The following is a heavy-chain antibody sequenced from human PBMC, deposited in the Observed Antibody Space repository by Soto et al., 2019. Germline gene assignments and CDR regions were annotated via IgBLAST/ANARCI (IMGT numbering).Heavy chain of an antibody. CDR1: GFTFSSYA. V-gene: IGHV3-23*01. J-gene: IGHJ4*02. Sequence: EVQLLESGGGLVQPGGSLRLSCAASGFTFSSYAMSWVRQAPGKGLEWVSAITGSGDSTYYADSVKGRFTVSRDNSKKTLYLQMNSLRAEDTAVYYCAKVFVFTIREGFDYWGLGNLVTVSS. CDR3: AKVFVFTIREGFDY. CDR2: ITGSGDST. D-gene: IGHD3-3*01.